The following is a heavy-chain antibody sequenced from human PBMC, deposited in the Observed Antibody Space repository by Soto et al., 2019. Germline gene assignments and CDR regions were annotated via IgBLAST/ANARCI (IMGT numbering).Heavy chain of an antibody. D-gene: IGHD3-9*01. Sequence: QVQLQESGPELVKPSETLSLTCSVSGGSLRSYFWSWIRQPPGRGLQWIGYSYYSGSTNYNPSLTSPVTMSVDTSRNHFSLKLSSVTAADTAVYYCARLGLVDYDVLTGPDYWGQGTLVTVSS. J-gene: IGHJ4*02. CDR1: GGSLRSYF. CDR2: SYYSGST. V-gene: IGHV4-59*08. CDR3: ARLGLVDYDVLTGPDY.